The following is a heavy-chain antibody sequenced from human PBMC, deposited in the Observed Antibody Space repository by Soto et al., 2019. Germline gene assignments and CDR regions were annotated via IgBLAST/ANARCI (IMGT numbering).Heavy chain of an antibody. CDR3: AKGSGVVGSYYYYYGMDV. CDR2: ISYDGSNK. D-gene: IGHD2-15*01. J-gene: IGHJ6*02. Sequence: GGSLRLSCAASGFTFSSYGMHWVRQAPGKGREWVAVISYDGSNKYYADSVKCRFTISRDNSKNTLYLQMNSLRAEDTAVYYCAKGSGVVGSYYYYYGMDVWGQGTTVTVSS. V-gene: IGHV3-30*18. CDR1: GFTFSSYG.